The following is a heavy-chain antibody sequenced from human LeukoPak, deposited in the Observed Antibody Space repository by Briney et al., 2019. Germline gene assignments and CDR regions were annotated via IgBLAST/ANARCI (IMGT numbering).Heavy chain of an antibody. J-gene: IGHJ6*03. CDR1: GGSFSGYY. CDR2: INHSGST. Sequence: SETLSLTCAVYGGSFSGYYWSWIRQPPGKGLEWIGEINHSGSTNYNPSLKSRVTISVDTSKNQFSLKLSSVTAADTAVYYCASLGYSSGWHYYYYYYMDVWGKGTTVTISS. CDR3: ASLGYSSGWHYYYYYYMDV. V-gene: IGHV4-34*01. D-gene: IGHD6-19*01.